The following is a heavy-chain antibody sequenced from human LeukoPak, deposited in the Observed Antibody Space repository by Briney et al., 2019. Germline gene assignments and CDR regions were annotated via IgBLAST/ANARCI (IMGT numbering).Heavy chain of an antibody. CDR1: GGSISSSSYY. Sequence: SETLSLTCTVSGGSISSSSYYWGWIRQPPGKGLEWIGSIYYSGSTYYNPSLKNRVTISVDTSKNQFSLKLSSVTAADTAVYYCARCDPTDYGDYTTSSMDVWGKGTTVTVSS. CDR2: IYYSGST. V-gene: IGHV4-39*07. J-gene: IGHJ6*04. CDR3: ARCDPTDYGDYTTSSMDV. D-gene: IGHD4-17*01.